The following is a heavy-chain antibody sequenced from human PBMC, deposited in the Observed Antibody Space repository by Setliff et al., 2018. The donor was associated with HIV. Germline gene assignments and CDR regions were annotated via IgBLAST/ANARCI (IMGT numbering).Heavy chain of an antibody. CDR1: GGSFSGYY. Sequence: SETLSLTCAVYGGSFSGYYWSWIRQSPGKGLEWIGEINYGRTTNYNPSLESRVIISVDTSKNQFSLRMKSVNAGDTGKYYCVRRRGPMVRGVDPSPSYYFDYWGQGTLVTVSS. V-gene: IGHV4-34*01. CDR3: VRRRGPMVRGVDPSPSYYFDY. D-gene: IGHD3-10*01. J-gene: IGHJ4*02. CDR2: INYGRTT.